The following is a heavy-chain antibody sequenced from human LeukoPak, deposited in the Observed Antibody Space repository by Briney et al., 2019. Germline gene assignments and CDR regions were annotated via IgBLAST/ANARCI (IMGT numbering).Heavy chain of an antibody. V-gene: IGHV3-13*01. D-gene: IGHD3-22*01. Sequence: GGSLRLSCAASGFTSSSYDMHWVRQATGKGLEWVSAIGTAGDTYYPGSVKGRFTISRENAKKSLYLQMNSLRAGDTAVYYCARVRNYDDSSGLRSGAFDIWGQGTMVTVSS. CDR1: GFTSSSYD. J-gene: IGHJ3*02. CDR3: ARVRNYDDSSGLRSGAFDI. CDR2: IGTAGDT.